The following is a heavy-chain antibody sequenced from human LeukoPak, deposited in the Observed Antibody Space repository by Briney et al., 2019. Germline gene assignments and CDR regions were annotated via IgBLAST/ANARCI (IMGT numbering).Heavy chain of an antibody. Sequence: SETLSLTCAVYDGSFSGYYWSWIRQPPGKGLEWIGEINHSGSTNYNPSLKSRVTISVDTSKNQFSLKLSSVTAADTAVYYCARRRRGFGESLYYYYYMDVWGKGTTVTISS. CDR1: DGSFSGYY. CDR3: ARRRRGFGESLYYYYYMDV. D-gene: IGHD3-10*01. J-gene: IGHJ6*03. V-gene: IGHV4-34*01. CDR2: INHSGST.